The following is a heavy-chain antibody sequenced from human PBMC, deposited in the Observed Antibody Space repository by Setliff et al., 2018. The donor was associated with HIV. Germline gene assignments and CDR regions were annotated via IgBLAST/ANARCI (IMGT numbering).Heavy chain of an antibody. J-gene: IGHJ4*02. D-gene: IGHD6-13*01. CDR1: GFTFSSYA. CDR3: ARYSSSWYVDY. CDR2: ISSDGSNK. V-gene: IGHV3-30*04. Sequence: GGSLRLSCAASGFTFSSYAMHWVRQAPGKGLEWVAVISSDGSNKYYADSVKGRFTISRDNSKNTLYLQMNSLRAEDTAVYYCARYSSSWYVDYWGQGTLVTVSS.